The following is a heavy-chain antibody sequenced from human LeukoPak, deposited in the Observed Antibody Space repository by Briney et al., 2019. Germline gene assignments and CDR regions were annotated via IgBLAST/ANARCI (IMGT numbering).Heavy chain of an antibody. J-gene: IGHJ5*02. CDR2: INPDTGGT. D-gene: IGHD6-19*01. V-gene: IGHV1-2*02. Sequence: ASVRVSCKASGYTFTGYYMHWVRQAPGQGLEWMGWINPDTGGTNSAQKFQGRVTMTRDTSISTAYMELSSLRSDDTAAYYCARAPVAGRGYWFDPWGQGTLVTVSS. CDR1: GYTFTGYY. CDR3: ARAPVAGRGYWFDP.